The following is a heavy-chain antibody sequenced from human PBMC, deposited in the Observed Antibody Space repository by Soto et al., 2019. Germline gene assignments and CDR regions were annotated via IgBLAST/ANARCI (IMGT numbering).Heavy chain of an antibody. Sequence: GGSLRLSCAASGFTFSSYSMNWVRQAPGKGLEWVSYISSSSSTIYYADSVKGRFTISRDNAKNSLYLQMNSLRDEDTAVYYCARDFGWDLGYCSGGSCYRDAFDIWGQGTMVTVSS. CDR3: ARDFGWDLGYCSGGSCYRDAFDI. CDR2: ISSSSSTI. V-gene: IGHV3-48*02. J-gene: IGHJ3*02. CDR1: GFTFSSYS. D-gene: IGHD2-15*01.